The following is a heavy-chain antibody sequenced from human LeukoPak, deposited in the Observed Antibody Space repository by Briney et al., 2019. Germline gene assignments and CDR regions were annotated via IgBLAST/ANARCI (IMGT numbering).Heavy chain of an antibody. CDR3: AKDGGDGDYYYYYMDV. J-gene: IGHJ6*03. D-gene: IGHD4-17*01. CDR2: ISWNSGSI. V-gene: IGHV3-9*03. Sequence: PGGSLRLSCAASGFTFDDYAMHWVRQAPGQGLEWVSGISWNSGSIGYADSVKGRFTISRDNAKNSLYLQMNRLRAEDMALYYCAKDGGDGDYYYYYMDVWGKGTTVTVSS. CDR1: GFTFDDYA.